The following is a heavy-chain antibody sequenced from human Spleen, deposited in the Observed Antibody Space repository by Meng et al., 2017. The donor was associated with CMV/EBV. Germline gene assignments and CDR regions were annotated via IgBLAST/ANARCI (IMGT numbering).Heavy chain of an antibody. Sequence: ASVKVSCKASGYTFTGYYIHWVRQAPGQGLEWMGWINPNSGGTNYAQKFQGRVTMTRDTSISTAYMELSRLRSDDTAVYYCARDKAGITGWFDPWGQGTLVTVSS. D-gene: IGHD1-20*01. CDR1: GYTFTGYY. CDR2: INPNSGGT. J-gene: IGHJ5*02. V-gene: IGHV1-2*02. CDR3: ARDKAGITGWFDP.